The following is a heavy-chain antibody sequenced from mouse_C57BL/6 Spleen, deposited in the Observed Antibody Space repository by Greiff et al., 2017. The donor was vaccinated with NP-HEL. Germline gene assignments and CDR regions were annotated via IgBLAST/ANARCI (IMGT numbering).Heavy chain of an antibody. J-gene: IGHJ2*01. CDR1: GYTFTSYW. CDR2: IDPSDSET. V-gene: IGHV1-52*01. D-gene: IGHD2-12*01. Sequence: VQLQQSGAELVRPGSSVKLSCKASGYTFTSYWMHWVKQRPIQGLEWIGNIDPSDSETHYNQKFKDKATLTVDKSSSTAYMQLSSLTSEDSAVYYGARYYSSLDYWGQGTTLTVSS. CDR3: ARYYSSLDY.